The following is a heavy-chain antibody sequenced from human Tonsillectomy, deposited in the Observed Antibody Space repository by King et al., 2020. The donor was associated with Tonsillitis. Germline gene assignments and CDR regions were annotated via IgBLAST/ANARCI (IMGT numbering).Heavy chain of an antibody. Sequence: QLQESGPGLVKPSETLSLTCTVSGGSISSSSYYWGWIRQPPGKGLEWIGTIYHTGSTYYNPSLKSRVTISVDTSKNQFSLKLTSVTAADTAVYYCARQNYDRSGYPVVGDYWGQGTLVTVSS. J-gene: IGHJ4*02. CDR3: ARQNYDRSGYPVVGDY. CDR1: GGSISSSSYY. V-gene: IGHV4-39*01. CDR2: IYHTGST. D-gene: IGHD3-22*01.